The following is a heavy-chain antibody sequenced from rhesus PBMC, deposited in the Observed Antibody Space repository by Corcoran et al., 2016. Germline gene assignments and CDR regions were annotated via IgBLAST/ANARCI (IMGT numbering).Heavy chain of an antibody. CDR2: IYGSGSKT. J-gene: IGHJ4*01. CDR3: ASGSGSYTYFDY. V-gene: IGHV4-169*02. D-gene: IGHD3-16*01. Sequence: QLQLQESGPGLVKPSETLSVTCAVSGGPIRSSYWSWIRQAPGNGLGWIGFIYGSGSKTKYNPSLKSRVTLAVNTSKNQLSLKLSSVTAADTAVYYCASGSGSYTYFDYWGQGVLVTVSS. CDR1: GGPIRSSY.